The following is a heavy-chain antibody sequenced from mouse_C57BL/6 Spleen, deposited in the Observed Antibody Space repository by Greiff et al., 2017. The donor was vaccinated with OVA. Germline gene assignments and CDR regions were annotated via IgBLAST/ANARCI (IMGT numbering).Heavy chain of an antibody. D-gene: IGHD3-3*01. CDR3: ARGVRGRDY. V-gene: IGHV1-55*01. CDR2: IYPGSGST. J-gene: IGHJ2*01. Sequence: QVHVKQPGAELVKPGASVKMSCKASGYTFTSYWITWVKQRPGQGLEWIGDIYPGSGSTNYNEKFKSKATLTVDTSSSTAYMQLSSLTSEDSAVYYCARGVRGRDYWGQGTTLTVSS. CDR1: GYTFTSYW.